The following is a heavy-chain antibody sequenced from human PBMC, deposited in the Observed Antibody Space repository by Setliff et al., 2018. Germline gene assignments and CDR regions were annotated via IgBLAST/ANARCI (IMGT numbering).Heavy chain of an antibody. J-gene: IGHJ3*02. CDR1: GFTFSSYA. CDR2: ISGYGSRT. D-gene: IGHD6-19*01. CDR3: IRDTSGRDAFDI. Sequence: GSLRLSCAASGFTFSSYAMTWVRQAPGKGLEWVSGISGYGSRTYYADSVKGRSTISRDNSQNTMYLQMNSRRAEDTAVYYCIRDTSGRDAFDIWGQGTMVTVSS. V-gene: IGHV3-23*01.